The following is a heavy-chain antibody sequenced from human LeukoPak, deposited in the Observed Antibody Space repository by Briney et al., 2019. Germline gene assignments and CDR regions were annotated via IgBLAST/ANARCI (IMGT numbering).Heavy chain of an antibody. CDR1: GRSISSYY. Sequence: PSETLSLTCTLAGRSISSYYWSCIRQPPGKGLEWSGYIYYIGSTNYNPSLESRVTISVDTSRNQFSLKLSSMTAADTAVYYCARGVYIAAAQYGYWGQGTLVTVSS. J-gene: IGHJ4*02. D-gene: IGHD6-13*01. CDR3: ARGVYIAAAQYGY. V-gene: IGHV4-59*01. CDR2: IYYIGST.